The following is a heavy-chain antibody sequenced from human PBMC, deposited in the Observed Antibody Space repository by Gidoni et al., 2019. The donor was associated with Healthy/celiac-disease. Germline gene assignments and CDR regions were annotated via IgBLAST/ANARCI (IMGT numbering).Heavy chain of an antibody. CDR1: GYTFTSYY. CDR2: INPSGGST. V-gene: IGHV1-46*01. J-gene: IGHJ4*02. D-gene: IGHD6-19*01. CDR3: ARPPLEQWLAKTLSFDY. Sequence: QVQLVQSGAEVKKPGASVKVSCKASGYTFTSYYMHGVRQAPGQGLEWMGIINPSGGSTSYAQKFQGRVTMTRDTSTSTVYMELSSLRSEDTAVYYCARPPLEQWLAKTLSFDYWGQGTLVTVSS.